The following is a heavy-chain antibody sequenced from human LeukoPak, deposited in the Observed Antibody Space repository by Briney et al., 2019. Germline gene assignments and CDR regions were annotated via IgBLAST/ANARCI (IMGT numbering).Heavy chain of an antibody. Sequence: SETLSLTCTVSGGSISSGGYYWSWIRQHPGKGLEWIGYIYYSGSTYYNPSLKSRVTISVDTSKNQFSLKLSSVTAADTAVYYCASDRYYYGSGSYLRYYYYGMDVWGQGTTVTVSS. J-gene: IGHJ6*02. CDR2: IYYSGST. V-gene: IGHV4-31*03. CDR3: ASDRYYYGSGSYLRYYYYGMDV. CDR1: GGSISSGGYY. D-gene: IGHD3-10*01.